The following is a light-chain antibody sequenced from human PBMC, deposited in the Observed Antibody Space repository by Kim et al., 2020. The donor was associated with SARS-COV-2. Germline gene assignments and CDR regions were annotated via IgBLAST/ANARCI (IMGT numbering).Light chain of an antibody. CDR3: QQYNNWPET. Sequence: EIVLTQFPATLSVSPGERATLSCRASQSISSNLAWYQQKPGQAPRLLIYGASTRATGITARFSGSGSGTEFTLTISSLQPEDIAVYNCQQYNNWPETFGRGTKVDIK. J-gene: IGKJ1*01. V-gene: IGKV3-15*01. CDR2: GAS. CDR1: QSISSN.